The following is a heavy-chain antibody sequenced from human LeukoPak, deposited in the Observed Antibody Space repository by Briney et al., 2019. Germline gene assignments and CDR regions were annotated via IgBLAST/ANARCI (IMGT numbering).Heavy chain of an antibody. J-gene: IGHJ3*02. CDR1: GGSISSYY. V-gene: IGHV4-4*07. D-gene: IGHD3-3*01. Sequence: SETLSLTCTVSGGSISSYYWRWIRQPAGKGLECIGRIYTNGSPNYNPSLKSRVTMSVDTSKNQFSLKLRSVAAADTAVYYCARDRHYDFWSGYYTGTEFDAFDIWGQGTMVTVSS. CDR3: ARDRHYDFWSGYYTGTEFDAFDI. CDR2: IYTNGSP.